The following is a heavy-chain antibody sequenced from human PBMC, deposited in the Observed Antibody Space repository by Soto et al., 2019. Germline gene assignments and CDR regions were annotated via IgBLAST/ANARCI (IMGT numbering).Heavy chain of an antibody. CDR1: GYTFTSYG. V-gene: IGHV1-18*01. J-gene: IGHJ6*03. CDR2: ISAYNGNT. Sequence: ASVKVSCKASGYTFTSYGISWVRQAPGQGLEWMGWISAYNGNTNYAQKLQGRVTMTTETSTSTAYMELRSLRSDDTAVYYSARAVTAMVIYYYYYMYVWGKGTTVTVSS. D-gene: IGHD5-18*01. CDR3: ARAVTAMVIYYYYYMYV.